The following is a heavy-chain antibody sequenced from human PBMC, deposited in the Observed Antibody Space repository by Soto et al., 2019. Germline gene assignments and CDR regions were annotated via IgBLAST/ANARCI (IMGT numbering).Heavy chain of an antibody. D-gene: IGHD2-8*02. CDR3: AGPRIDTGAFYSDFDF. Sequence: SETLSLTCTVSGGSISSGGYYWNWIRQHPGKGLEWIGYIYYSGSTYYNPSLKSRVTMSVDTSRNQFSLKLSSVTAEDTAVYYCAGPRIDTGAFYSDFDFWGQGTLVTVSS. CDR2: IYYSGST. J-gene: IGHJ4*02. V-gene: IGHV4-31*03. CDR1: GGSISSGGYY.